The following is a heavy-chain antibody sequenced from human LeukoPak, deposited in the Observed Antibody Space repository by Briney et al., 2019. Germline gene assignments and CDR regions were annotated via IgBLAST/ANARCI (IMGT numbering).Heavy chain of an antibody. CDR2: ISYDGSNK. CDR1: GFTFSSYA. V-gene: IGHV3-30-3*01. D-gene: IGHD3-3*01. CDR3: ASLDFGVVIIPYFDL. J-gene: IGHJ2*01. Sequence: GRSLRLSCAASGFTFSSYAMHWVRQAPGKGLEWVAVISYDGSNKYYADSVKGRFTISRDNSKNTLYLQMNSLRAEDTAVYYCASLDFGVVIIPYFDLWGRGTLVTVSS.